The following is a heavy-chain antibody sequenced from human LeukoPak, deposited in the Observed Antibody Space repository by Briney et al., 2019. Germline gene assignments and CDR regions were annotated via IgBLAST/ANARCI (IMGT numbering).Heavy chain of an antibody. D-gene: IGHD2-15*01. CDR2: ISSSSSYI. CDR3: ARDRRAALDY. V-gene: IGHV3-21*01. CDR1: GFTFSSYS. Sequence: GGSLRLSCAASGFTFSSYSMNWVRQAPGKGLEWVSSISSSSSYIYYADSVKGRFTISRDSAKNSLYLQMNSLRAEDTAVYYCARDRRAALDYWGQGTLVTVSS. J-gene: IGHJ4*02.